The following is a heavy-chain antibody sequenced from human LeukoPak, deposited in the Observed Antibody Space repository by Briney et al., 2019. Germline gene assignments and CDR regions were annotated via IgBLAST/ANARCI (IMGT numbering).Heavy chain of an antibody. CDR2: IYSGGST. D-gene: IGHD1-1*01. CDR1: GFTVSSNY. J-gene: IGHJ6*03. V-gene: IGHV3-66*02. CDR3: ARDLRQLELSRGTNYYCYYYMDV. Sequence: GSLRLSCAASGFTVSSNYMSWVRQAPGKGLEWVSVIYSGGSTYYAGSVKGRFTISRDNSKNTLYLQMNSLRAEDTAVYYCARDLRQLELSRGTNYYCYYYMDVWGKGTTVTVSS.